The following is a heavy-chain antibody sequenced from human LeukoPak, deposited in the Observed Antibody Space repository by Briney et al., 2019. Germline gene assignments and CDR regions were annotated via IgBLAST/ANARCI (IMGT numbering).Heavy chain of an antibody. Sequence: SGTLSLTCTVSGGSISSSNWWSWVRQPPGKGLEWIGSIYYSGSTYYNPSLKSRVTISVDTSKNQFSLKLSSVTAADTAVYYCARIPAMVRGANWFDPWGQGTLVTVSS. D-gene: IGHD3-10*01. J-gene: IGHJ5*02. CDR2: IYYSGST. CDR3: ARIPAMVRGANWFDP. V-gene: IGHV4-39*01. CDR1: GGSISSSNW.